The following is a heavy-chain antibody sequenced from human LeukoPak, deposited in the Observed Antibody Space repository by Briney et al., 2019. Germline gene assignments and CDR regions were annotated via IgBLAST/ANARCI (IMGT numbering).Heavy chain of an antibody. Sequence: ASVKVSCKASGYTFTSYGISWVRQAPGQGLEWMGWISAYNGNTNYAQKLQGRVTMTTDTSTSIAYMELRSPRSDDTAVYYCAKDFGDSSSPARYWGQGTLVTVSS. CDR1: GYTFTSYG. CDR2: ISAYNGNT. J-gene: IGHJ4*02. CDR3: AKDFGDSSSPARY. V-gene: IGHV1-18*01. D-gene: IGHD6-13*01.